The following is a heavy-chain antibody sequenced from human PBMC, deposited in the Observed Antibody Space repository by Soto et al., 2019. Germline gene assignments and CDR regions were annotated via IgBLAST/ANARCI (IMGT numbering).Heavy chain of an antibody. J-gene: IGHJ3*02. CDR2: IYYSGST. CDR3: AGRDIVVVPAAFDAFDI. V-gene: IGHV4-59*08. CDR1: GGSISSYY. Sequence: SETLSLTCTVSGGSISSYYWSWIRQPPGKGLEWIGYIYYSGSTNYNPSLKSRVTISVDTSKNQFSLKLSSVTAADTAVYYSAGRDIVVVPAAFDAFDIWGQGTMVTVSS. D-gene: IGHD2-2*01.